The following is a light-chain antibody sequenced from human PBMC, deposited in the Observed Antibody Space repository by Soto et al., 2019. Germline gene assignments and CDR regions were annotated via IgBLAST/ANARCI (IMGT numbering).Light chain of an antibody. CDR3: QQSYSSPIT. J-gene: IGKJ5*01. Sequence: DIQMTQSPSTLSGSVGDRVTITCRASQTISSWLAWYQQKPGKAPKLLIYAASTLQSGVPSRFSGSKSGTDFTLTISSLQTEDFATYYCQQSYSSPITFGQGTRLEIK. CDR1: QTISSW. V-gene: IGKV1-39*01. CDR2: AAS.